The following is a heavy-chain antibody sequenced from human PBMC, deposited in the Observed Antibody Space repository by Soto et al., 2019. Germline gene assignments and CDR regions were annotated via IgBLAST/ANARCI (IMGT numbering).Heavy chain of an antibody. CDR3: TRQMIHRQMRYNMDV. CDR1: GYRFTSYW. J-gene: IGHJ6*02. D-gene: IGHD1-1*01. Sequence: LGESRKISCKGFGYRFTSYWIGWVRQMPGKGLEWMGIINPYDSDTRYSPSFQGQVTISADKSISTVYLQWSSLKASDTAMYFCTRQMIHRQMRYNMDVKGQETTVTVSS. V-gene: IGHV5-51*01. CDR2: INPYDSDT.